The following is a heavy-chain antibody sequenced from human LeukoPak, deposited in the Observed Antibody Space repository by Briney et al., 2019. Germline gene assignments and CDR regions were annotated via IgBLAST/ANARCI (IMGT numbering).Heavy chain of an antibody. CDR1: GGTFSSYA. J-gene: IGHJ4*02. Sequence: GASVKVSCKASGGTFSSYAISWVRQAPGQGLEWMGGIIPIFGTANYAQKFQGRVTITADESTSTAYMELSSLRSEDAAVYYCATDDLGGYSSSPGNYWGQGTLVTVSS. V-gene: IGHV1-69*13. D-gene: IGHD6-6*01. CDR2: IIPIFGTA. CDR3: ATDDLGGYSSSPGNY.